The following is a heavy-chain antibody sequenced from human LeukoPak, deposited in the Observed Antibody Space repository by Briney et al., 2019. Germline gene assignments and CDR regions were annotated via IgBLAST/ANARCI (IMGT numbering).Heavy chain of an antibody. J-gene: IGHJ4*02. Sequence: LEPLSLTCPVSGGSISSYYWSWIRQPPGKGLEWIGYIYYSGSTNYNPSLKSRVTISVDTSKNQFSLKLSSVTAADTAVYYCARVGYYDSSGYYIDYWGQGTLVTVSS. D-gene: IGHD3-22*01. CDR2: IYYSGST. V-gene: IGHV4-59*01. CDR1: GGSISSYY. CDR3: ARVGYYDSSGYYIDY.